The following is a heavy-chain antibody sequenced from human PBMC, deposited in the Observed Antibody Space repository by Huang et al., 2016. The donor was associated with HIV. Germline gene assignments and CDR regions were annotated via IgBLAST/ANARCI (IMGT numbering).Heavy chain of an antibody. J-gene: IGHJ4*02. Sequence: QVQLQESGRGLVKPSETLSLTCTVSGGSISSSFYYWGWIRQSPGKGLEWIGSRDYSGSTYDNPSLKSRVTISADTSNSQFSLKLTSVTAADSAVYYCVRHRPNYDFWSGYYPYFDDWGQGTLVTVSS. D-gene: IGHD3-3*01. CDR3: VRHRPNYDFWSGYYPYFDD. CDR1: GGSISSSFYY. V-gene: IGHV4-39*01. CDR2: RDYSGST.